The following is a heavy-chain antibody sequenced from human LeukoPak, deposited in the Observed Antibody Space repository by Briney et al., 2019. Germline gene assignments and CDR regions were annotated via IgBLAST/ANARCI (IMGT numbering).Heavy chain of an antibody. V-gene: IGHV4-34*09. CDR3: ARVDSSSWSNLD. Sequence: SETLSLTCAVYGGSFSGYYWSWIRQPPGKGLEWIGYIYYSGTTYYNPSLKSRITISVDTSKNQFSLKLNSVTAADTAVYYCARVDSSSWSNLDWGQGSLVTVSS. D-gene: IGHD6-13*01. CDR2: IYYSGTT. J-gene: IGHJ4*02. CDR1: GGSFSGYY.